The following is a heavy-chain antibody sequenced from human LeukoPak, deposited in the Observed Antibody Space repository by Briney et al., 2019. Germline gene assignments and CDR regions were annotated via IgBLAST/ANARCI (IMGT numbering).Heavy chain of an antibody. D-gene: IGHD3-22*01. CDR3: ARDHDSSGYYFDY. Sequence: SETLSLTCTVSGYSISSGYYWGWIRQPPGKGLEWIGSIYHSGSTYYNPSLKSRVTISVDTSKNQSSLKLSSVTAADTAVYYCARDHDSSGYYFDYWGQGTLVTVSS. J-gene: IGHJ4*02. V-gene: IGHV4-38-2*02. CDR2: IYHSGST. CDR1: GYSISSGYY.